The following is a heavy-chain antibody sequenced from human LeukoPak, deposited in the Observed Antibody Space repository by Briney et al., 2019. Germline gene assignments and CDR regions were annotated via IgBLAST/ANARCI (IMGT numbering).Heavy chain of an antibody. V-gene: IGHV3-74*01. CDR2: INSDGSGT. CDR1: GFTFSNYW. CDR3: ARGYSTSWHNWFDP. Sequence: PGGSLRLSCAASGFTFSNYWMHWVRQPPGKGRVWVSCINSDGSGTTYADSVKGRFTISRDNAKNTLDLQMNSLRDEDTAVYYCARGYSTSWHNWFDPWGQGTLVTVSS. J-gene: IGHJ5*02. D-gene: IGHD6-13*01.